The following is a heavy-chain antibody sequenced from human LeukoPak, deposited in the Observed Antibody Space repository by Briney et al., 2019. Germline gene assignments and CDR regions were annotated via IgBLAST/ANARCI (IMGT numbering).Heavy chain of an antibody. V-gene: IGHV4-34*01. CDR1: GGSFSGYY. J-gene: IGHJ3*02. Sequence: SETLSLTCAVYGGSFSGYYWSRIRQPPGKGLEWIGEINHSGSTNYNPSLKSRVTISVDTSKNQFSLKLSSVTAADTAVYYCARPGRRRDGYKDDAFDIWGQGTMVTVSS. CDR2: INHSGST. D-gene: IGHD5-24*01. CDR3: ARPGRRRDGYKDDAFDI.